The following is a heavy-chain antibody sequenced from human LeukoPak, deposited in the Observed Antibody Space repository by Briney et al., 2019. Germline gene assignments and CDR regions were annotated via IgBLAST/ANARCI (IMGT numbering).Heavy chain of an antibody. D-gene: IGHD3-22*01. CDR1: GFSFDDYG. Sequence: PGGSLRLSCAASGFSFDDYGMSWVRQAPGKGLEWVSGINWNGGSTGYGDSVKGRFTISRDNAKNSLYLRMNTLRAEDTAFYHCARVAYARNDYDNSGYYDYYFDSWGQGTLVTVSS. J-gene: IGHJ4*02. CDR3: ARVAYARNDYDNSGYYDYYFDS. CDR2: INWNGGST. V-gene: IGHV3-20*01.